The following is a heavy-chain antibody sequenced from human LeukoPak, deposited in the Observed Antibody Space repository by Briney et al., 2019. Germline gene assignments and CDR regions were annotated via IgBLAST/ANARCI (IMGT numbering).Heavy chain of an antibody. V-gene: IGHV3-7*03. CDR1: GFTFSTYW. J-gene: IGHJ2*01. CDR3: ARHGVRHVLDWYFPL. D-gene: IGHD3-16*01. CDR2: IKEDGSEK. Sequence: GGSLRLSCAASGFTFSTYWMSWVRQAPGKGLEWVANIKEDGSEKYYGDSVKGRFTISRDNADNSLFLQMNSLRVEDTAVYYCARHGVRHVLDWYFPLWGRGTLVAVSS.